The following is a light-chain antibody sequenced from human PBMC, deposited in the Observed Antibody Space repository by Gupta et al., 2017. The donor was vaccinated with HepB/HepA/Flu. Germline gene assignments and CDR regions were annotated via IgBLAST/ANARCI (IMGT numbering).Light chain of an antibody. CDR3: QQYENWSPLT. V-gene: IGKV3-15*01. CDR2: AAS. J-gene: IGKJ4*01. Sequence: EIVMTQSPGTLSVSPGERATLSCRASQSVGGNLAWYQQKPGQAPRLLIFAASARATGVPARFSGSGSEIEFTLTISSRQSEDFAVYYCQQYENWSPLTFGGWTKVEIK. CDR1: QSVGGN.